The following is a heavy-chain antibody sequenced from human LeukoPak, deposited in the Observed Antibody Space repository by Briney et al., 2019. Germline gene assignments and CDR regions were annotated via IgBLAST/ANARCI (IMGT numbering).Heavy chain of an antibody. CDR3: ARVSLTGYSSSWYDYYYYYMDV. Sequence: ASVKVSCKASGYTFTSYDINWVRQATGQGLEWMGWMNPNSGNTGYAQKFQGRVTITRNTSISTAYMELSSLRSEDTAVYYCARVSLTGYSSSWYDYYYYYMDVWGKGTTVTVSS. J-gene: IGHJ6*03. CDR2: MNPNSGNT. V-gene: IGHV1-8*01. CDR1: GYTFTSYD. D-gene: IGHD6-13*01.